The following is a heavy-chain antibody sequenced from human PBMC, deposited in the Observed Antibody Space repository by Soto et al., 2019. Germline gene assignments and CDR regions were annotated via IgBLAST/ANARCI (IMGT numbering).Heavy chain of an antibody. Sequence: SETLSLTCTVSGGSISSGGYYWSWIRQHPGKGLEWIGYIYHSGSTYYNPSLKSRVTISVDRSKNQFSLKLSSVTAADTAVYYCARGYGSGSYYYGMDVWGQGTTVTVSS. J-gene: IGHJ6*02. V-gene: IGHV4-30-2*01. CDR3: ARGYGSGSYYYGMDV. D-gene: IGHD3-10*01. CDR2: IYHSGST. CDR1: GGSISSGGYY.